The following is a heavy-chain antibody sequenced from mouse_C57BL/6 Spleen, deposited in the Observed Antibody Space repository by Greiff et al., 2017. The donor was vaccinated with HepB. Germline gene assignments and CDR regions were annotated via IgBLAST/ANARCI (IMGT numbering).Heavy chain of an antibody. J-gene: IGHJ2*01. Sequence: QVQLQQSGAELARPGASVKLSCKASGYTFTSYGISWVKQRTGQGLEWIGEIYPRSGNTYYNEKFKGKATLTADKSSSTAYMELRSLTSEDSAVYFCARCGNWVYYFDYWGQGTTLTVSS. CDR3: ARCGNWVYYFDY. CDR1: GYTFTSYG. V-gene: IGHV1-81*01. CDR2: IYPRSGNT. D-gene: IGHD4-1*01.